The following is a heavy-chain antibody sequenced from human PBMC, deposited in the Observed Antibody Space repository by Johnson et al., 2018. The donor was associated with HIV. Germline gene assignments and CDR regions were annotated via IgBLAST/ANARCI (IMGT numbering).Heavy chain of an antibody. D-gene: IGHD5-18*01. CDR2: IYSGGST. V-gene: IGHV3-53*01. Sequence: VQLVESGGGLVQPGRSLRLSCAASGFTVSSNYMSWVRQAPGKGLEWVSVIYSGGSTYYADSVKGRFTISRDNSKNTLYLQMNSLRAEDTAVYYCARDHGGYSYGYDAFDIWGQGTMVTVSS. CDR3: ARDHGGYSYGYDAFDI. CDR1: GFTVSSNY. J-gene: IGHJ3*02.